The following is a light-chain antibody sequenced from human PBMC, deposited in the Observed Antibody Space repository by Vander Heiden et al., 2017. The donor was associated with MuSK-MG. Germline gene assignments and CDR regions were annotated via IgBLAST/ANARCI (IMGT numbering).Light chain of an antibody. CDR1: QDISND. CDR3: RQDDKLPQT. V-gene: IGKV1-33*01. CDR2: DVS. Sequence: DIQMSQSLSSLSASVGDRVTITCQARQDISNDLNWYQQRPGRAPKLRIYDVSNFDTGVPSRFIATGPGTDFTCTISSLKLEDIATYYSRQDDKLPQTFGGGTKVEIK. J-gene: IGKJ4*01.